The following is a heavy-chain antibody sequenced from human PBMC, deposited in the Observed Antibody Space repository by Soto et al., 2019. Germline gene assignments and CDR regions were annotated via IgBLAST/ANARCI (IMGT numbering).Heavy chain of an antibody. CDR2: IFPDDSDT. V-gene: IGHV5-51*01. D-gene: IGHD6-13*01. Sequence: GESLKISCKDSGYTFTTDWIAWVRQMPGKGLEWMGIIFPDDSDTRCNPSFRGQVTISADKSISTAYLQWSSLKASDTAMYYCARLIATGDYYGMDVWGQGTTVTVSS. CDR3: ARLIATGDYYGMDV. J-gene: IGHJ6*02. CDR1: GYTFTTDW.